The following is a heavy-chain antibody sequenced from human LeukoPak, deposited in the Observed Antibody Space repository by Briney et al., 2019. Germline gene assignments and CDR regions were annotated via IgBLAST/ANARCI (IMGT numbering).Heavy chain of an antibody. CDR2: ISAYNGNT. D-gene: IGHD3-16*02. CDR3: ARERHVWGSYRYGTLGY. CDR1: GYTFTSYG. Sequence: ASVKVSCKASGYTFTSYGISWVRQAPGQGLEWMGWISAYNGNTNYAQKFQGRVTMTRDTSISTAYMELSRLRSDDTAVYYCARERHVWGSYRYGTLGYWGQGTLVTVSS. J-gene: IGHJ4*02. V-gene: IGHV1-18*01.